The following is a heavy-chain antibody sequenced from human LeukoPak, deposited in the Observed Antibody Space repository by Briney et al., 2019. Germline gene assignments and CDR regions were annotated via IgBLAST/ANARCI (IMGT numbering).Heavy chain of an antibody. CDR1: GFTFSSYG. D-gene: IGHD6-13*01. CDR3: ASSLPRYSSSWYLFNY. Sequence: GGPLRLSCAASGFTFSSYGMHWVRQAPGKGLGWVAVISYDGSNKYYADSVKGRFTISRDNSKNTLYLQMNSLRAEDTAVYYCASSLPRYSSSWYLFNYWGQGTLVTVSS. J-gene: IGHJ4*02. CDR2: ISYDGSNK. V-gene: IGHV3-30*03.